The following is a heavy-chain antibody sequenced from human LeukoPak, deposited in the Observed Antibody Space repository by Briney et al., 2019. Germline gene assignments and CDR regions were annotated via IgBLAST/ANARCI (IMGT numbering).Heavy chain of an antibody. CDR3: ARDRLRSYYDSNGYNADDY. J-gene: IGHJ4*02. CDR2: INPNSGGT. CDR1: GYTFTGYY. D-gene: IGHD3-22*01. V-gene: IGHV1-2*06. Sequence: ASVKVSCKASGYTFTGYYMHWVRQAPGQGLEWMGRINPNSGGTNYAQKFQGRVTMTRDTSISTAYMELSRLRSDDTAVYYCARDRLRSYYDSNGYNADDYWGQGTLVTVSS.